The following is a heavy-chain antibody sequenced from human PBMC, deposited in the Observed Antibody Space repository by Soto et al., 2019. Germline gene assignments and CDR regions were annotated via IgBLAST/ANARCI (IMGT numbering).Heavy chain of an antibody. Sequence: GESLKISCKGSGYSFTNYWIGWVRQMPGKGLEWMGIIYPGDSHAIYSPSFQGQVTMSADKSISTAYLQWSSLKASDSAMYYCARPYSGGPNDPFDVWGQGKMVAVSS. CDR2: IYPGDSHA. J-gene: IGHJ3*01. CDR3: ARPYSGGPNDPFDV. CDR1: GYSFTNYW. D-gene: IGHD1-26*01. V-gene: IGHV5-51*01.